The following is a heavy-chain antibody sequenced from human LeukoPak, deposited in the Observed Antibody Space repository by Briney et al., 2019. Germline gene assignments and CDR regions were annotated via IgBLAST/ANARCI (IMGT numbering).Heavy chain of an antibody. D-gene: IGHD4-17*01. CDR2: ITSSSYI. CDR3: ARDYYGDYIFDY. Sequence: GGSLRLSCAASGFTFSTYSMNWVRQAPGKGRKWVSSITSSSYIYYADSVKGRFTISRDNAKNSLYLQMNSLRAEDTAVYYCARDYYGDYIFDYWGQGTLVTVSS. V-gene: IGHV3-21*01. J-gene: IGHJ4*02. CDR1: GFTFSTYS.